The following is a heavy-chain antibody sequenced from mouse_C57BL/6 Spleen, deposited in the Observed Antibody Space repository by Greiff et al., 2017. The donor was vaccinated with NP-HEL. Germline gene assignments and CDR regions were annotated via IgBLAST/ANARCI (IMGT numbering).Heavy chain of an antibody. Sequence: QVQLKESDAELVKPGASVKISCKVSGYTFTDHTIHWMKQRPEQGLEWIGYIYPRDGSTKYNEKFKGKATLTADKSSSTAYMQLNSLTSEDSAVYFCARKGFHVYYDYAEAWFAYWGQGTLVTVSA. J-gene: IGHJ3*01. CDR1: GYTFTDHT. D-gene: IGHD2-4*01. V-gene: IGHV1-78*01. CDR2: IYPRDGST. CDR3: ARKGFHVYYDYAEAWFAY.